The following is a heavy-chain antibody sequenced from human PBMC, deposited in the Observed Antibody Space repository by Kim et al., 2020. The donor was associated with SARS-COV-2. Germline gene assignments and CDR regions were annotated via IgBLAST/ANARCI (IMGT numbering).Heavy chain of an antibody. CDR3: ARGPNWTFRYYYYGMDV. J-gene: IGHJ6*02. V-gene: IGHV4-34*01. D-gene: IGHD1-20*01. Sequence: LKNRVTLSVDTSKKQFSLKLSSVTAADTAVYYCARGPNWTFRYYYYGMDVWGQGTTVTVSS.